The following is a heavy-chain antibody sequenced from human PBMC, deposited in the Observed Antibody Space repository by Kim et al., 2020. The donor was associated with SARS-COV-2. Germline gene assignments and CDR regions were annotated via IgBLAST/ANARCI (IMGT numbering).Heavy chain of an antibody. D-gene: IGHD3-22*01. Sequence: ASVKVSFKASGYTFTSYDINWVRQATGQGLEWMGWMNPNSGNTGYAQKFQGRVTMTRNTSITTAYMELSSLTSDDTAVYYCTRSMGRGSDYYAYWGLGTLVTVSS. CDR1: GYTFTSYD. V-gene: IGHV1-8*01. J-gene: IGHJ4*02. CDR2: MNPNSGNT. CDR3: TRSMGRGSDYYAY.